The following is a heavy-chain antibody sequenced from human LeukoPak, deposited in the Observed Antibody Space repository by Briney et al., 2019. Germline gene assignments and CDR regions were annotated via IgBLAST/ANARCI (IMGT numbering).Heavy chain of an antibody. V-gene: IGHV4-59*01. J-gene: IGHJ3*02. CDR2: IYYTGKT. D-gene: IGHD6-19*01. CDR3: ASSGSSGWYSAFDI. Sequence: SETLSLTCTVSGGSISSYYWTWIRQPPGKGLEWIGYIYYTGKTNYNPSLKSRVTISVDTSKNQFSLKLSSVTAADTAVYYCASSGSSGWYSAFDIWGQGTMVTVSS. CDR1: GGSISSYY.